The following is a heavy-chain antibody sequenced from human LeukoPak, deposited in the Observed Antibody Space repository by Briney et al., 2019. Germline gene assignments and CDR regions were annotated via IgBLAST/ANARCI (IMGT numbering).Heavy chain of an antibody. J-gene: IGHJ1*01. CDR3: ANERVDREGYFQH. CDR2: IYYSGST. Sequence: SETLSLTCTVSGGSISSGDYYWNYIRQPPGKGLEWIGYIYYSGSTYYNPSLKSRVTISVDPSKNQFSLKLSSVTAADTAVYYCANERVDREGYFQHWGQGTLVTVSS. V-gene: IGHV4-61*08. D-gene: IGHD5-12*01. CDR1: GGSISSGDYY.